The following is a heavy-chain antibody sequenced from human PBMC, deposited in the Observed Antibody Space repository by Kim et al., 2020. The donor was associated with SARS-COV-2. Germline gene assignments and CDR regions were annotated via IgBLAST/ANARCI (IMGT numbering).Heavy chain of an antibody. V-gene: IGHV3-23*01. D-gene: IGHD3-10*01. J-gene: IGHJ6*02. CDR1: GFSFSNYA. CDR3: AKDQGGIMSFYNCYYAMDV. Sequence: GGSLRLSCVASGFSFSNYAMNWVRQAPGKGPEWVSVISGGGGTTAYAESVKGRFSISRDNSRNTLYLQMNSLRAEDTAKYFCAKDQGGIMSFYNCYYAMDVWGQGTAVIVSS. CDR2: ISGGGGTT.